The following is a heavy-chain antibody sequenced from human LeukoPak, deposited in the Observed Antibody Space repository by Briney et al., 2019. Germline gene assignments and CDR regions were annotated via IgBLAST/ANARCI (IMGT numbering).Heavy chain of an antibody. CDR3: ARDPRVTGRPDIDY. J-gene: IGHJ4*02. Sequence: GGSLRLACAASGFTFRNHWMHWVRQTPEKGLVWVSRISSDGSSTTYADSVKCRFTISRDNAKNTLYLQMNNLRAEDTAMYCARDPRVTGRPDIDYWGQGTLVIVSS. V-gene: IGHV3-74*03. D-gene: IGHD4-11*01. CDR2: ISSDGSST. CDR1: GFTFRNHW.